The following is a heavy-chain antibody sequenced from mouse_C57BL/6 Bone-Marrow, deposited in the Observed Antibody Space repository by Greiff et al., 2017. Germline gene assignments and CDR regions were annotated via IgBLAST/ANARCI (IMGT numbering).Heavy chain of an antibody. CDR3: ARGLTGSYYYAMDY. D-gene: IGHD4-1*01. V-gene: IGHV5-17*01. J-gene: IGHJ4*01. CDR1: GFTFSDYG. Sequence: DVKLVESGGGLVKPGGSLKLSCAASGFTFSDYGMHWVRQAPEKGLEWVAYISSGSSTIYYADTVKGRFTISRDNAKNTLFLQMTSLRSEDTAMYYCARGLTGSYYYAMDYWGQGTSVTVSS. CDR2: ISSGSSTI.